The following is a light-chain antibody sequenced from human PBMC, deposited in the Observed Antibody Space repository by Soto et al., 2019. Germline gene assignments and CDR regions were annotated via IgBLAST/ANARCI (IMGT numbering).Light chain of an antibody. CDR2: DVS. CDR3: SSYTARKIVV. Sequence: QSALTQPASVSGSPGQSITISCTGTKSDFGPNEHVSWYQQHPGKAPKLMIYDVSNRPSGVSNRFSGSKSGNTASLTISGLQAEDEAYYYCSSYTARKIVVFGGGTKLTVL. V-gene: IGLV2-14*03. CDR1: KSDFGPNEH. J-gene: IGLJ2*01.